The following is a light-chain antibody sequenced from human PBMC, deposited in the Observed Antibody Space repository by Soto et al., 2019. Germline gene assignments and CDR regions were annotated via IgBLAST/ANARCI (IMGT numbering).Light chain of an antibody. CDR3: QQRISWPPIT. J-gene: IGKJ5*01. CDR2: DAS. V-gene: IGKV3-11*01. CDR1: QSVNSY. Sequence: ENVLTQSPATLSLSPGERATLSCRASQSVNSYLAWYQQKRGQAPRLLIYDASNRATGIPARFSGSGSGTDFTLTISSLEPEDFAVYYCQQRISWPPITFGQGTRLEIK.